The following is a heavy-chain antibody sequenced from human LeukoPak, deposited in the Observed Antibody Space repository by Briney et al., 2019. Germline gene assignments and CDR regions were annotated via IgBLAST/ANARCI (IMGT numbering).Heavy chain of an antibody. CDR2: IIPIFGTA. CDR3: ARDRERDGYNFFDY. CDR1: GGTFSSYA. D-gene: IGHD5-24*01. V-gene: IGHV1-69*05. J-gene: IGHJ4*02. Sequence: ASVKVSCKASGGTFSSYAISWVRQAPGQGLEWMGGIIPIFGTANYAQKFQGRVTITTDESTSTAYMELSSLRSEDTAVYYCARDRERDGYNFFDYWGQGTLVTVSS.